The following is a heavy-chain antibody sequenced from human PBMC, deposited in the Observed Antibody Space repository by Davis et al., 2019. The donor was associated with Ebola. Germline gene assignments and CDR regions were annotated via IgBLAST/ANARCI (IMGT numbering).Heavy chain of an antibody. CDR3: ARGSWIQLWNNWFDP. Sequence: AASVKVSCKASGYTFTSYGISWVRQAPGQGLEWMGWISAYNGNTNYAQKFQGRVTITADESTSTAYMELRSLRSDDTAVYYCARGSWIQLWNNWFDPWGQGTLVTVSS. V-gene: IGHV1-18*01. D-gene: IGHD5-18*01. CDR1: GYTFTSYG. J-gene: IGHJ5*02. CDR2: ISAYNGNT.